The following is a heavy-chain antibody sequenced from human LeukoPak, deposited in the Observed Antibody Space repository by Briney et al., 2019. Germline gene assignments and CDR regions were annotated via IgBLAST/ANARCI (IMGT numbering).Heavy chain of an antibody. Sequence: SVKVSCKASGGTFSSYAISWVRQAPGQGLEWMGGIIPIFGTANYAQKFQGRVTITADESTSTAYMKLSSLRSEDTAVYYCARGYNWNDDRWFDPWGQGTLVTVSS. V-gene: IGHV1-69*13. CDR1: GGTFSSYA. CDR3: ARGYNWNDDRWFDP. D-gene: IGHD1-1*01. J-gene: IGHJ5*02. CDR2: IIPIFGTA.